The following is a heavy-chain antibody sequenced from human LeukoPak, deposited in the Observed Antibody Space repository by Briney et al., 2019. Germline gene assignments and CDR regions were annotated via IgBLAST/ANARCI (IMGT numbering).Heavy chain of an antibody. Sequence: SETLSLTCAVYGGSFSGYYWSWIRQPPGKGLEWIGEINHSGSTNYNPSLKSRVTISVDTSKNQFSLKLSSVTAADTAVYYCARGGGITMVRGVPPAYYYGMDVWGQGTTVTVS. CDR2: INHSGST. CDR1: GGSFSGYY. D-gene: IGHD3-10*01. CDR3: ARGGGITMVRGVPPAYYYGMDV. J-gene: IGHJ6*02. V-gene: IGHV4-34*01.